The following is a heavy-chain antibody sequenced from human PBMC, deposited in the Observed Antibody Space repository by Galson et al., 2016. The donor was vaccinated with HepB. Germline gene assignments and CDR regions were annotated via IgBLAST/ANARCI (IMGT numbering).Heavy chain of an antibody. CDR2: IYTTGTA. V-gene: IGHV4-4*07. Sequence: ETLSLTCTVSGDSISRYFWSWIRQPAGKRLEWIGRIYTTGTANHNPSLKSRVTMSLDTSKNQLSLSLSSVTAADTAVYYCASSIYDILTGYYPFDYWGQGILVTVSS. CDR1: GDSISRYF. J-gene: IGHJ4*02. D-gene: IGHD3-9*01. CDR3: ASSIYDILTGYYPFDY.